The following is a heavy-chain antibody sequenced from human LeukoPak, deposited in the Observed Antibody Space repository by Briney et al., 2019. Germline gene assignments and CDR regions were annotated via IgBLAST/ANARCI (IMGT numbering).Heavy chain of an antibody. CDR3: AKSPSGLIVVTTEDY. D-gene: IGHD3-22*01. CDR1: GFTFSSYA. J-gene: IGHJ4*02. Sequence: GGSLRLSCAASGFTFSSYAMSWVRQAPGKRLEWVSAISGSGGSTYYADSVKGRFTISRDNSKNTLYLQMNSLRAEDTAVYYCAKSPSGLIVVTTEDYWGQGTLVTVSS. CDR2: ISGSGGST. V-gene: IGHV3-23*01.